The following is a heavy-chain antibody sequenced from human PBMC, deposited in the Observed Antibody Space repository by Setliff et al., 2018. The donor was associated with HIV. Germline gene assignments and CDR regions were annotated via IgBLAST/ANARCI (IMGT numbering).Heavy chain of an antibody. D-gene: IGHD3-22*01. CDR2: TSYDGNIK. J-gene: IGHJ3*02. Sequence: PGGSLRLSCAASGFSFSTSAMHWVRQAPGKGLEWVAVTSYDGNIKYYADSVKGRFTISRDNSKNTLYVQMNSLRAEDTAVYYCARDPTYYYDTSGPYDAFDIWGQGTMVTVSS. V-gene: IGHV3-30*04. CDR3: ARDPTYYYDTSGPYDAFDI. CDR1: GFSFSTSA.